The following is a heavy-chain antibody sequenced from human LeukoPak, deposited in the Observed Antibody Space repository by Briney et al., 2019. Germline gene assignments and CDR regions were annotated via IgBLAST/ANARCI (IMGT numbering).Heavy chain of an antibody. V-gene: IGHV3-30-3*02. Sequence: GGSLRLSRAASGFIFSSYAMNWVRQAPGKGLDWVAIISYDGSIKFYADSVKGRFTISRDNSKNTLYLQMNSLTTEDTAVYYCAKKLRFGDFDYWGQGTLVTVSS. J-gene: IGHJ4*02. CDR1: GFIFSSYA. CDR2: ISYDGSIK. D-gene: IGHD3-10*01. CDR3: AKKLRFGDFDY.